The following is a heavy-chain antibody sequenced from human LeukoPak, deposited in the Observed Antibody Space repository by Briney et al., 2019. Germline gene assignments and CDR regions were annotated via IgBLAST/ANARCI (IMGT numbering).Heavy chain of an antibody. V-gene: IGHV4-38-2*02. CDR1: DSSISSGYY. CDR3: ARDSWPEVVRFDY. CDR2: IFHSGNT. J-gene: IGHJ4*02. Sequence: SETLSLTCTVSDSSISSGYYWGWLRQPPGKGLEWIGNIFHSGNTYYNPSLKSRVTISVDTSKNQFSLKLNSVTAADTAVYYCARDSWPEVVRFDYWGQGTLVTVSS. D-gene: IGHD1-14*01.